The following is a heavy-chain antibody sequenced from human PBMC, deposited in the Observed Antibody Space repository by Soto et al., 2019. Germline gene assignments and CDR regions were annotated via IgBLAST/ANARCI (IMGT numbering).Heavy chain of an antibody. Sequence: EVQLVESGGGLVQPGGSLRLSCAASGFTFSSYWMHWVRQAPGKGLVWVSRINSDGSSTSYADSVKGRFTISRDNAKNTLYLHMNSLRAEGTAVYYCAIRASYYDSSGYFDYWGQGTLVTVSS. CDR2: INSDGSST. D-gene: IGHD3-22*01. V-gene: IGHV3-74*01. CDR1: GFTFSSYW. J-gene: IGHJ4*02. CDR3: AIRASYYDSSGYFDY.